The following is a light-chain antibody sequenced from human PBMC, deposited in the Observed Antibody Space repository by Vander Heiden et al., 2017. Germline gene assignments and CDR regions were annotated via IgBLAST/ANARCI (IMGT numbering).Light chain of an antibody. CDR1: QGIGNS. Sequence: IQMTQSPSSLSASLGDRVTITCRASQGIGNSLAWFQQRPGKAPTSLIFAASNLQLGVPSRFSGSGSGTDVTLTITSLQPEDFATYYCQQDRNIPLTYGGGTKVDVK. J-gene: IGKJ4*01. V-gene: IGKV1-16*01. CDR2: AAS. CDR3: QQDRNIPLT.